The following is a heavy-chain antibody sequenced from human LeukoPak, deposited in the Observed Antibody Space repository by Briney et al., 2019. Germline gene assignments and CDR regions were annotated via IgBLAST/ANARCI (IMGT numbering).Heavy chain of an antibody. J-gene: IGHJ6*03. V-gene: IGHV3-30-3*01. CDR1: AFTFSNYA. Sequence: GRSLRLSCAASAFTFSNYAMHWVRQAPGKGLEWVAVISYDGSNKYYADSVKGRFTISRDNSKNTLYLQMNSLRAEDTAVYYCARTGAEQQPDWYYYYMDVWGKGTTVTVSS. CDR3: ARTGAEQQPDWYYYYMDV. D-gene: IGHD6-13*01. CDR2: ISYDGSNK.